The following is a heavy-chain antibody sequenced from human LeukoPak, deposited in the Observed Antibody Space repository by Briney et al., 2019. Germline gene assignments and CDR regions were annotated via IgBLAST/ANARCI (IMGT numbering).Heavy chain of an antibody. CDR1: GFTFSDYW. Sequence: GGSLRLSCTASGFTFSDYWMTWVRQAPGKGPEWVANIKQDGSQRYYVDSVRSRFTISRDNAKNSLFLQMNGLRAEDTAVYYCARRGGSSSRRSPIDYWGQGTLVTVSS. CDR2: IKQDGSQR. D-gene: IGHD6-6*01. CDR3: ARRGGSSSRRSPIDY. V-gene: IGHV3-7*01. J-gene: IGHJ4*02.